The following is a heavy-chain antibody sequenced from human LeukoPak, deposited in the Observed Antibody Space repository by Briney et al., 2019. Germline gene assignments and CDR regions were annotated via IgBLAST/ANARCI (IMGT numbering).Heavy chain of an antibody. J-gene: IGHJ4*02. Sequence: HPGGSLRLSCAASGFTLSSYAMSWVRQAPGEGLEWVSAISGSGGTTYYADSVKGRFTISRDNSKNTLYLQMNGLRAEDTAVYYCGKDRVIAATGRFSGLFDSWGQGTLATVSS. CDR1: GFTLSSYA. V-gene: IGHV3-23*01. CDR2: ISGSGGTT. D-gene: IGHD6-13*01. CDR3: GKDRVIAATGRFSGLFDS.